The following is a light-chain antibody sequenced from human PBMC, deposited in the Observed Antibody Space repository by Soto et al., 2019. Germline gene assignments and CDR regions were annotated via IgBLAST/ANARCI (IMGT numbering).Light chain of an antibody. CDR1: QSVDSRF. J-gene: IGKJ1*01. Sequence: EIVLTQSPGTLSLSPGESATLSCRASQSVDSRFLAWYQQKPGQAPMLLMYVASTRATGIPDRFSGSGSGTDFTLSISSLETEDFAVYYCQQYDSSRTFGQGTKVEMK. CDR2: VAS. CDR3: QQYDSSRT. V-gene: IGKV3-20*01.